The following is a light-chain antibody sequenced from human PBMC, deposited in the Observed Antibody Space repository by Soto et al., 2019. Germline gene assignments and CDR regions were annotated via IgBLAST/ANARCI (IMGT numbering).Light chain of an antibody. CDR2: DAS. J-gene: IGKJ1*01. Sequence: EIVLTQSPATLSLSPGERATLSCRASQCVSSYLAWYQQKPGQAPRLLIYDASNRATGIPARFSGSGSGTDFTLTISSLEPEDFAVYYCQQRGTFGQGTKMEIK. V-gene: IGKV3-11*01. CDR3: QQRGT. CDR1: QCVSSY.